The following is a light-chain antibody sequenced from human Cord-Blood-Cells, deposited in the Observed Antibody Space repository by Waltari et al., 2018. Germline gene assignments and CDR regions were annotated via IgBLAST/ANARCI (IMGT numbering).Light chain of an antibody. J-gene: IGLJ1*01. CDR3: QAWDSSTYV. V-gene: IGLV3-1*01. Sequence: SYELTQPPSVSVSPGQTASITCSGDKLGDKYACWYQQKPGQSPVLVIYQDSKRPSGIPEGFSGSNPGNTATLTIGGTQAMDEADYYCQAWDSSTYVFGTGTKVTVL. CDR1: KLGDKY. CDR2: QDS.